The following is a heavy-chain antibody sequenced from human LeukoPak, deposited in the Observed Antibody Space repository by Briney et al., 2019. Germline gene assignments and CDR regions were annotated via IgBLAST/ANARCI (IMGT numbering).Heavy chain of an antibody. V-gene: IGHV3-21*01. CDR2: ISSSSSYI. D-gene: IGHD7-27*01. CDR1: VFTFSGYS. CDR3: ARGLRGYLGTIDY. J-gene: IGHJ4*02. Sequence: GGSLRLSCAASVFTFSGYSMSWVRQAPGKGLEWVSSISSSSSYIYYADSVKGRFTISRDNAKNSLYLQMNSLRAEDTAVYYCARGLRGYLGTIDYWGQGTLVTVSS.